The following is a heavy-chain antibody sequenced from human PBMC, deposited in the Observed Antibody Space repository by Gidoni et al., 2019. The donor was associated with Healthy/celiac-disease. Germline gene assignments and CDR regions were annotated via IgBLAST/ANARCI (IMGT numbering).Heavy chain of an antibody. D-gene: IGHD6-6*01. CDR3: AREDIEYSSSSTYYYYGMDV. Sequence: QVQLVESGGGVVQPGRSLRLSCTASGFTFSSYGIHWVRQAPGKGLELVAVIWYDGSNKYYADSVKGRFTISRDNSKNTLYLQMNSLRAEDTAVYYCAREDIEYSSSSTYYYYGMDVWGQGTTVTVSS. CDR2: IWYDGSNK. CDR1: GFTFSSYG. J-gene: IGHJ6*02. V-gene: IGHV3-33*01.